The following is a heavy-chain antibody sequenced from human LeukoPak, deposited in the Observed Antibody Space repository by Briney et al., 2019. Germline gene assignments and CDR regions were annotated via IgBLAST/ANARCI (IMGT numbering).Heavy chain of an antibody. CDR1: GGSISSYY. D-gene: IGHD6-13*01. CDR3: ARLTSSSSGSSFDY. J-gene: IGHJ4*02. V-gene: IGHV4-59*08. Sequence: SETLSLTCTVSGGSISSYYWSWIPQPPGKGLEWIGYIYYSGSTNYNTPLKSRVTISVDTSKNQFSLKLSSVTAADTAVYYCARLTSSSSGSSFDYWGQGTLVTVSS. CDR2: IYYSGST.